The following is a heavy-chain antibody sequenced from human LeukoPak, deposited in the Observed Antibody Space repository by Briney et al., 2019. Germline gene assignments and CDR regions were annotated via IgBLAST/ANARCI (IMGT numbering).Heavy chain of an antibody. Sequence: GGSLRLSCTASGFAFRSYTMNWVRQAPGKGLEWVSSISSSSTYLYYADSVKGRSTISRDNAKNSVYLQMNSLRAEDTAVYYCTRDPGRCTSTSCYPDYWGQGTLVTVSS. V-gene: IGHV3-21*01. CDR2: ISSSSTYL. J-gene: IGHJ4*02. CDR3: TRDPGRCTSTSCYPDY. D-gene: IGHD2-2*01. CDR1: GFAFRSYT.